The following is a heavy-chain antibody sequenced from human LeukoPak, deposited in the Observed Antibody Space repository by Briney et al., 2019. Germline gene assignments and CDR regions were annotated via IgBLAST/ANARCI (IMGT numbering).Heavy chain of an antibody. J-gene: IGHJ4*02. D-gene: IGHD2-21*02. CDR1: GFTFSSYG. CDR2: ISYDGSNK. Sequence: PGGSLRLSCAASGFTFSSYGMHWVRQAPGKGLEWVAVISYDGSNKYYADSVKGRFTISRDNSKNTLYLQMNSLRAEDTAVYYCAKEAYCGGDCYSNDYWGQGTLVTVSS. CDR3: AKEAYCGGDCYSNDY. V-gene: IGHV3-30*18.